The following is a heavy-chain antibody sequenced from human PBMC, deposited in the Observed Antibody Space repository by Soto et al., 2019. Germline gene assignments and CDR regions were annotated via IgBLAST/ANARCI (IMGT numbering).Heavy chain of an antibody. CDR2: MNPNSGNT. V-gene: IGHV1-8*01. D-gene: IGHD6-6*01. CDR1: GYTFTSYD. CDR3: ARWFSPVWSSSSPYFDY. J-gene: IGHJ4*02. Sequence: QVQLVQSGAEVKKPGASVKVSCKASGYTFTSYDINWVRQATGQGLEWMGWMNPNSGNTGYAQKFQGRVTMTRNTSIRTAYVELSSLRSEDTAVYYCARWFSPVWSSSSPYFDYWGQGTLVTVSS.